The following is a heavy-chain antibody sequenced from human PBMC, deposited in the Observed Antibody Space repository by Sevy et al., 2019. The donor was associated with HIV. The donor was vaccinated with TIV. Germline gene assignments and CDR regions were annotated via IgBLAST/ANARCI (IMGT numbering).Heavy chain of an antibody. D-gene: IGHD1-1*01. CDR2: IRSKAYGGTT. CDR1: GFTFGDYA. Sequence: GGSLRLSCTASGFTFGDYAMSWFRQAPGKGLEWVGFIRSKAYGGTTEDAASVKGRFTISREDSKSIAYLQMNSLKTEDTAVYYCTRGATGTTAPYYFDYWGQGTLVTVSS. J-gene: IGHJ4*02. CDR3: TRGATGTTAPYYFDY. V-gene: IGHV3-49*03.